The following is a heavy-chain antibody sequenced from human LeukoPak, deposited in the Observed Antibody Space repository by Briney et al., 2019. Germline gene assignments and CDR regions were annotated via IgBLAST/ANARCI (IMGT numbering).Heavy chain of an antibody. Sequence: GGSLRLSXAASGFTFSSYAMYWVRQAPEKGLEWVSGISGSGGSTYYGDSVKGRFTISRDNSKNTLYLQMNSLRAEDTAVYYCAKDRGYSSSSASVFDYWGQGTLVTVSS. V-gene: IGHV3-23*01. D-gene: IGHD6-6*01. CDR2: ISGSGGST. CDR1: GFTFSSYA. J-gene: IGHJ4*02. CDR3: AKDRGYSSSSASVFDY.